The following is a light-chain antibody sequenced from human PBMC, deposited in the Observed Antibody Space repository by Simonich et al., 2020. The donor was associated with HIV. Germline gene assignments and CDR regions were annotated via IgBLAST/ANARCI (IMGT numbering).Light chain of an antibody. CDR1: QSVLYSSNNKNY. CDR3: QQYYSTPRT. CDR2: WAS. J-gene: IGKJ1*01. Sequence: DIVMTQSPDSLAVSLCERATINCKSSQSVLYSSNNKNYLAWYQQKPGQPPKLLISWASTRESGGPDRFSGSGSGTDFTLTISSLQAEDVAVYYCQQYYSTPRTFGQGTKVEIK. V-gene: IGKV4-1*01.